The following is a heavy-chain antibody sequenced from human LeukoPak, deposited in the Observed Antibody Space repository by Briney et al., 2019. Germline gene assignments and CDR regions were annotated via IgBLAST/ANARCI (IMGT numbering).Heavy chain of an antibody. V-gene: IGHV4-39*07. Sequence: PSETLSLTCTVSGGSISSSGYYWSWIRQPPGKGLEWIGEINHSGSTNYNPSLKSRVTISVDTSKNQFSLKLSSVTAADTAVYYCARSIGDYYYYGMDVWGQGTTVTVSS. CDR2: INHSGST. CDR1: GGSISSSGYY. J-gene: IGHJ6*02. CDR3: ARSIGDYYYYGMDV. D-gene: IGHD2/OR15-2a*01.